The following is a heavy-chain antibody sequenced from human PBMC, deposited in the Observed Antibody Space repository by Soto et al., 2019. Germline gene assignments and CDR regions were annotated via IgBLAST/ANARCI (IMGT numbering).Heavy chain of an antibody. CDR1: GYTFTNFG. CDR2: ISPNSGDT. D-gene: IGHD2-15*01. Sequence: QVQVVQSAGEMKQPGASVRVSCKASGYTFTNFGINWVRQAPGQGLELMGWISPNSGDTRYAQNFQGRGTMTTEKYAPKAYMELSSLTSDATALYYCAREMWTPTGPQNFFDYWGQGALCSVSS. J-gene: IGHJ4*02. V-gene: IGHV1-18*01. CDR3: AREMWTPTGPQNFFDY.